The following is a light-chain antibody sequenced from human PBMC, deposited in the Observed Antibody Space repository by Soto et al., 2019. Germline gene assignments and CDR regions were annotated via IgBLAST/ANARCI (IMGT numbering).Light chain of an antibody. CDR1: QGVSSY. Sequence: EIVMTQSPATLSLSPGERATVSCRASQGVSSYLAWYQQKPGQAPRLLIYDASNRATGIPARFSGSGSGTDFTLTISSLEPEDFAVYYCQQHSNWPPITFGQGTRLEI. J-gene: IGKJ5*01. CDR3: QQHSNWPPIT. V-gene: IGKV3-11*01. CDR2: DAS.